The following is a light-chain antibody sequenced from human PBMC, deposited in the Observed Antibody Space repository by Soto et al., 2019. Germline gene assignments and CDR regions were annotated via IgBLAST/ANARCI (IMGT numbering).Light chain of an antibody. CDR1: SSDVGNYNL. Sequence: QSALTQPASVSGSPGQSITISCTGTSSDVGNYNLVSWYQQHPGKAPKLIIYQGSKRPSGVSNGFSGSKSGNTASLTISGLQAEDEAYYYCCSFAGTSTFAVFGGGTQLTVL. CDR3: CSFAGTSTFAV. J-gene: IGLJ7*01. V-gene: IGLV2-23*01. CDR2: QGS.